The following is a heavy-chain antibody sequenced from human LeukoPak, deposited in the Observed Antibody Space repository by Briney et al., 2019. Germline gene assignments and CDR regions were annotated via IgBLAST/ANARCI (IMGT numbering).Heavy chain of an antibody. Sequence: GGSLRLSCAASGLTFSSYWMHWVRQAPGKGLVWVSRTNSDGSSTSYADSVKGRFTISRDNAKNTLYLQMNSLRAEDTAVYYCAKDRHWLALDDWGQGTLVTVSS. J-gene: IGHJ4*02. CDR3: AKDRHWLALDD. V-gene: IGHV3-74*01. D-gene: IGHD6-19*01. CDR1: GLTFSSYW. CDR2: TNSDGSST.